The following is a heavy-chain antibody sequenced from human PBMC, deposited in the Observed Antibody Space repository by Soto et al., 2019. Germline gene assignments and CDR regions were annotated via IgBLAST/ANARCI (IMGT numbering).Heavy chain of an antibody. Sequence: EVQLVESGGGVVQPGRSLRLSCVASGFSFDDYAMHWVRQVPGKGLEWVSGISWHSANVNYADSAKGRFTISRDNAKNSLYLQMESLRPEDTALYYCAKDRMGSPRWDAFEIWGLGTMVTVPS. CDR2: ISWHSANV. V-gene: IGHV3-9*01. CDR1: GFSFDDYA. D-gene: IGHD1-26*01. CDR3: AKDRMGSPRWDAFEI. J-gene: IGHJ3*02.